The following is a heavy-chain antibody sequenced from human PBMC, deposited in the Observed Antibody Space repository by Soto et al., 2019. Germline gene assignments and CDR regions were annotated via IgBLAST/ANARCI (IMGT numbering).Heavy chain of an antibody. D-gene: IGHD2-15*01. CDR1: GGSTSGSY. J-gene: IGHJ5*02. CDR3: ARESIGGWLLS. Sequence: PETLSLTCNVTGGSTSGSYWSWVRQSPGKGLEWIGYIHYSGTTTYSPSLRSRVTISLDPSESQFSLKLTSVTAADTAIYYCARESIGGWLLSWGRGSLVIVSS. V-gene: IGHV4-59*01. CDR2: IHYSGTT.